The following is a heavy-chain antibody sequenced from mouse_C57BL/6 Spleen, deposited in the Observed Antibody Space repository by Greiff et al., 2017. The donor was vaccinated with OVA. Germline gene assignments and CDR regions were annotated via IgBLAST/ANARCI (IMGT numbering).Heavy chain of an antibody. D-gene: IGHD1-1*01. J-gene: IGHJ3*01. CDR2: ISDGGSYT. CDR3: ARDRITTVVEGFAY. Sequence: EVKVEESGGGLVKPGGSLKLSCAASGFTFSSYAMSWVRQTPEKRLEWVATISDGGSYTYYPDNVKGRFTISRDNAKNNLYLQMSHLKSEDTAMYYCARDRITTVVEGFAYWGQGTLVTVSA. CDR1: GFTFSSYA. V-gene: IGHV5-4*01.